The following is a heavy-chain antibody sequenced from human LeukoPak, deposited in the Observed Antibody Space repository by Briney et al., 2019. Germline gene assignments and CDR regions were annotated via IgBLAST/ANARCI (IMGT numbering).Heavy chain of an antibody. V-gene: IGHV4-61*02. J-gene: IGHJ6*03. D-gene: IGHD5-12*01. CDR1: GASINSGSYY. Sequence: TLSLTCTVSGASINSGSYYWTWIRQPAGKGLEWIGRIYASGNTDYSPSLKSRLTISLDTSKNQFSLRLSSVTAADTAVYYCARDGFYCSGSDCSKGRWYSHYYMDVWGKGTTVTVSS. CDR2: IYASGNT. CDR3: ARDGFYCSGSDCSKGRWYSHYYMDV.